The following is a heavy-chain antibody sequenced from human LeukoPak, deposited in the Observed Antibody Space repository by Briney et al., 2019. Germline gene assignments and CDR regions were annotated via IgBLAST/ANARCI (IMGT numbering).Heavy chain of an antibody. D-gene: IGHD2-8*02. CDR1: GFTFSTYT. Sequence: GGSLRLSCAASGFTFSTYTMNWVRQAPGEGLQWVSGVGQDGRSTHYADSVKGRFTISRDNSKNTLYLQMSSLRAEDTAVYYCAKDRVPDGVWSFDYWGQGTLVSVSS. CDR3: AKDRVPDGVWSFDY. V-gene: IGHV3-23*01. CDR2: VGQDGRST. J-gene: IGHJ4*02.